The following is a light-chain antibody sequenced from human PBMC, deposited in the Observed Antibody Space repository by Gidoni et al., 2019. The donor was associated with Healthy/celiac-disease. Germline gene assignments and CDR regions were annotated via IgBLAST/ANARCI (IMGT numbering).Light chain of an antibody. CDR3: YSTDSSGNHRV. CDR2: EDS. CDR1: ALPKKY. Sequence: SYALTQPPSVSVSPGQTARITCSGDALPKKYAYCYQQKSGQAPVLVIYEDSNRPSGIPERFSGSSSGTMATLTISGAQVEDEADYYCYSTDSSGNHRVFGGGTKLTVL. V-gene: IGLV3-10*01. J-gene: IGLJ2*01.